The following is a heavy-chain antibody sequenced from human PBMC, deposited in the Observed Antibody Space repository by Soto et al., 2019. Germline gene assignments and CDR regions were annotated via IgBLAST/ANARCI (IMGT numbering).Heavy chain of an antibody. CDR3: ARVRGILIAARYYYYYGMDV. D-gene: IGHD6-6*01. V-gene: IGHV1-69*06. CDR1: GGTFSSYA. CDR2: IIPIFGTA. J-gene: IGHJ6*02. Sequence: SVKVSCKASGGTFSSYAISWVRQAPGQGLEWMGGIIPIFGTANYAQKFQGRVTITADKSTSTAYMELSNLRSEDTAVYYCARVRGILIAARYYYYYGMDVWGQGTTVTVSS.